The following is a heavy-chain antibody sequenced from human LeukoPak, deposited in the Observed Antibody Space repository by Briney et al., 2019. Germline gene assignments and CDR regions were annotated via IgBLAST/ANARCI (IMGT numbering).Heavy chain of an antibody. CDR2: IYSGGRT. J-gene: IGHJ6*04. CDR1: GLTVSSNY. CDR3: ARVPLRWGNGMDV. V-gene: IGHV3-53*01. Sequence: GGSLRLSCAASGLTVSSNYMSWVRQAPGKGLEGVSVIYSGGRTYYADSVKGRFTISRDNSKNTLYLQMNSLRAEDTAVYYCARVPLRWGNGMDVWGKGTTVTVSS. D-gene: IGHD3-16*01.